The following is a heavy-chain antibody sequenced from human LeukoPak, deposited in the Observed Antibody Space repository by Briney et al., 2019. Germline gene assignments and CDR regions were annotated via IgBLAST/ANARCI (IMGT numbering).Heavy chain of an antibody. Sequence: GSLRLSCAASGFTVSSNYMTWVRQAPGKGLEWVSVVYGGDTTYYADSVKGRFTISRDNSKNTLYLQMNSLRAEDTAVYYCARVGYGDPSGAFDIWGQGTMVTVSS. D-gene: IGHD4-17*01. V-gene: IGHV3-66*01. CDR3: ARVGYGDPSGAFDI. CDR1: GFTVSSNY. J-gene: IGHJ3*02. CDR2: VYGGDTT.